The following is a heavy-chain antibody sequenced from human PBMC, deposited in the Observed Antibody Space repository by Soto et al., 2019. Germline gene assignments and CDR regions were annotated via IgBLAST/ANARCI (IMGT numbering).Heavy chain of an antibody. CDR3: VPRGMTYDFLSGPHPFDP. D-gene: IGHD3-3*01. J-gene: IGHJ5*02. CDR2: INHRGGA. Sequence: SETLSLTXAAHSGSFTDYCWTLISQSPWRGLEWIGEINHRGGATYNPSVRTRGTISIDTTKNHFSLSMRSLTHAETAVYSCVPRGMTYDFLSGPHPFDPWGHGTLVTVSS. CDR1: SGSFTDYC. V-gene: IGHV4-34*01.